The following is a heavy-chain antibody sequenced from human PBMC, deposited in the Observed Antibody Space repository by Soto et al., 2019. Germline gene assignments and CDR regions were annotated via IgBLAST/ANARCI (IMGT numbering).Heavy chain of an antibody. CDR1: GYTFTGYY. CDR3: ARDPGPYSSSWMNWFDP. J-gene: IGHJ5*02. CDR2: INPNSGGT. D-gene: IGHD6-6*01. Sequence: EASVKVSCKASGYTFTGYYMHWVRQAPGQGLEWMGWINPNSGGTNYAQKFQGWVTMTRDTSISTAFMELSRLRSDDTAVYYCARDPGPYSSSWMNWFDPWGQGTLVTVSS. V-gene: IGHV1-2*04.